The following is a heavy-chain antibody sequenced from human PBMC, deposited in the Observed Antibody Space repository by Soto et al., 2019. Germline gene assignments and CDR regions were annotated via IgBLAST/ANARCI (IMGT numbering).Heavy chain of an antibody. V-gene: IGHV3-53*02. CDR1: GFSVSRNY. CDR3: ARVPGRL. Sequence: QLVETGGGLIQPGTSLTLSCAASGFSVSRNYMTWVRQAPGKGLEWVSFVYSGGATFYADSVKGRFILSRDDSQNTMYLQMNNPRAKDTAVYYCARVPGRLWGRGTLVTVAS. CDR2: VYSGGAT. D-gene: IGHD3-10*01. J-gene: IGHJ4*02.